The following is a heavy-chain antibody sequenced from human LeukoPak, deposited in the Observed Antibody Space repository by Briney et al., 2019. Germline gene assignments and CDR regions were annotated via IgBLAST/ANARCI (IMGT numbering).Heavy chain of an antibody. CDR3: ARTTDYVWGSPHMYYFDY. CDR2: ISAYNGDT. J-gene: IGHJ4*02. D-gene: IGHD3-16*01. Sequence: GASVKVSCKASGYTFTSYGINWVRQAPGQGLEWMGWISAYNGDTNYAQKFQGRVTMTRDTSISTAYMELSRLRSDDTAVYYCARTTDYVWGSPHMYYFDYWGQGTLVTVSS. V-gene: IGHV1-18*01. CDR1: GYTFTSYG.